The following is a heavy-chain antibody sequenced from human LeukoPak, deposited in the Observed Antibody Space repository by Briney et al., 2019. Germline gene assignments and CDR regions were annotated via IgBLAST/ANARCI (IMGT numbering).Heavy chain of an antibody. CDR1: GFTLSSYA. CDR3: AKSPGYCSSTSCYGYMDV. J-gene: IGHJ6*03. CDR2: FSGRGGST. Sequence: PGGSLRLSCAASGFTLSSYAMSWVRQAPGKGLEWVSAFSGRGGSTYYADSVKGRFTISRDNSKNTLYLQMNSLRAEDTAVYYCAKSPGYCSSTSCYGYMDVWGKGTTVTVSS. V-gene: IGHV3-23*01. D-gene: IGHD2-2*01.